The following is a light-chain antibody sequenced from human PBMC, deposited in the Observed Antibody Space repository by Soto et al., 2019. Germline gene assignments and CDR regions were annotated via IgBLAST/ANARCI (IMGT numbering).Light chain of an antibody. V-gene: IGLV1-47*01. CDR3: SAWDDSLSGVV. CDR1: SSNIGSNY. J-gene: IGLJ2*01. CDR2: RNN. Sequence: QSVLTQPPSASGTPGQRVTISCSGSSSNIGSNYVYWYQQLPGTAPKLLIYRNNQRPSGVPDRFSGSKSGTSASLAISGLRSEDEADDYCSAWDDSLSGVVVGGGTKVTVL.